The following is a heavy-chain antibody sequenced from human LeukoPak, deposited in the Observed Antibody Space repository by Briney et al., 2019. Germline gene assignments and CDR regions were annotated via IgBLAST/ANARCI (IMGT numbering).Heavy chain of an antibody. D-gene: IGHD1-1*01. V-gene: IGHV3-30*02. J-gene: IGHJ4*02. Sequence: TGGSLRLSCAASGFTFSIYGMHWVRQAPGQGLEWVALLRNDGSTKYYADSVKARFTISRDNSKNTLYLEMNSLRAEDTAVYDCVGNIRGYKFDYWGQGTLVTVSS. CDR1: GFTFSIYG. CDR2: LRNDGSTK. CDR3: VGNIRGYKFDY.